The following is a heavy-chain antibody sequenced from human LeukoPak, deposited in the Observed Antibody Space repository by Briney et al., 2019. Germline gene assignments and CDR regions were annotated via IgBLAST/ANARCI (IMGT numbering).Heavy chain of an antibody. CDR3: ARDRGKDYFDS. D-gene: IGHD4-23*01. CDR2: VRNDASDT. J-gene: IGHJ4*02. V-gene: IGHV3-30*02. CDR1: GLTFTSHG. Sequence: GGSLRLSCTTSGLTFTSHGFHWLRQVVGKRLEWVAFVRNDASDTYHANSVKGRFSVSRDDSKNTLYLQMDSLRPEDTAIYYCARDRGKDYFDSWGQGTQVTVSS.